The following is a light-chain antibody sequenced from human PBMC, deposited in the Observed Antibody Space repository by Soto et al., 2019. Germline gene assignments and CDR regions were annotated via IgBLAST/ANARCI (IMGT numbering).Light chain of an antibody. CDR3: TSYASGSSHVV. CDR2: DVN. Sequence: QSALSQPASVSGSPGQSITLSCTGTSSDIGGYDYVSWYQRHPDKAPKLIIYDVNNRPSGVFNRFSGSKSGNTASLTISGLQAEDEADYYCTSYASGSSHVVFGGGTQLTVL. CDR1: SSDIGGYDY. J-gene: IGLJ2*01. V-gene: IGLV2-14*01.